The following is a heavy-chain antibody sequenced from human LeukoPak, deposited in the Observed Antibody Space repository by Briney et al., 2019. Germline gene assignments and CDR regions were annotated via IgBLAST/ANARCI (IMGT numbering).Heavy chain of an antibody. CDR1: GFTFSSYS. V-gene: IGHV3-21*01. Sequence: GGSLRLSYAASGFTFSSYSMNWVRQAPGKGLEWVSSISSSSSYIYYADSVKGRFTISRDNAKNSLYLQMNSLRAEDTAVYYCAREIIGDHGLYYYGMDVWGQGTTVTVSS. D-gene: IGHD4-17*01. CDR3: AREIIGDHGLYYYGMDV. J-gene: IGHJ6*02. CDR2: ISSSSSYI.